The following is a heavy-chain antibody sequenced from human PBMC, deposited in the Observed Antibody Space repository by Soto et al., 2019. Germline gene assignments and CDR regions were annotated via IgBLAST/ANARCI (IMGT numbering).Heavy chain of an antibody. V-gene: IGHV1-69*13. CDR3: ARYLNLIFGVVISGSLGRNWFDP. Sequence: ASLKVSRKASGGTFSSYAISCVRRAPGQVLEWMGGIIPIFGTANYAQKFQGRVTITADESTSTAYMELSSLRSEDTAVYYCARYLNLIFGVVISGSLGRNWFDPWGQGTLVTVSS. J-gene: IGHJ5*02. CDR2: IIPIFGTA. CDR1: GGTFSSYA. D-gene: IGHD3-3*01.